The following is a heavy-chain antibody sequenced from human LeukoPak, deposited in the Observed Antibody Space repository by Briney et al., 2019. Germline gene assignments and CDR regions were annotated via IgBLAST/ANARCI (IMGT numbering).Heavy chain of an antibody. CDR1: GYTFTSYG. CDR2: ISAYNGNT. D-gene: IGHD6-13*01. J-gene: IGHJ4*02. Sequence: ASVKVSCKASGYTFTSYGISWVRQAPGQGLEWMGWISAYNGNTNYAQKLQGRVTMTTDTSTSTAYMELRSLRSDDTAVYYCARASSTGYSSSWYGFVFDYWGQGTLVTVSS. V-gene: IGHV1-18*01. CDR3: ARASSTGYSSSWYGFVFDY.